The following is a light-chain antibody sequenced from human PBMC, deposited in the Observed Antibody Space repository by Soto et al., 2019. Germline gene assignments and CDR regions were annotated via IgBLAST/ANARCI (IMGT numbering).Light chain of an antibody. CDR2: HSN. V-gene: IGLV1-44*01. CDR3: ASWDDRMYVVL. CDR1: RSNIGSNV. Sequence: QPVRTQPPSASGTPGQRVTISCSGGRSNIGSNVVYWFQQLPGTAPKLLMYHSNQRPSGVPDRFSGSKSGTSASLTISGRQSDDGADYYCASWDDRMYVVLFGGGTKLTVL. J-gene: IGLJ2*01.